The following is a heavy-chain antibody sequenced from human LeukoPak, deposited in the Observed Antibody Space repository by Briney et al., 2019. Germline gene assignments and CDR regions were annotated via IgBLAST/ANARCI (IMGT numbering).Heavy chain of an antibody. CDR1: GFTFSSYS. V-gene: IGHV3-21*01. D-gene: IGHD3-10*01. CDR2: ISSSSSYI. J-gene: IGHJ6*02. Sequence: PGGSLRLSCAASGFTFSSYSMNWVRQAPGKGLEWVSSISSSSSYIYYADSVKGRFTISRDNAKNSLYLQMNSLRAEDTAVYYCARVCERWFGENIGDYYYGMDVWGQGTTVTVSS. CDR3: ARVCERWFGENIGDYYYGMDV.